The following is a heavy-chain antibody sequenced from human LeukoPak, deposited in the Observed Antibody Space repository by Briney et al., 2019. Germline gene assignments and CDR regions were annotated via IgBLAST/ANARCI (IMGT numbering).Heavy chain of an antibody. J-gene: IGHJ1*01. V-gene: IGHV3-74*01. D-gene: IGHD3-22*01. Sequence: TGGCLRLSCAASGFTFSTYWMHWVRQAPGKGLVWVSRIKGDGSTNYADSVKGRFTISRDNAKNTVSLQMNSLRPEDTGVYYCARAPSEIGGYYPEDFRHWGQGTLVPVSS. CDR2: IKGDGST. CDR1: GFTFSTYW. CDR3: ARAPSEIGGYYPEDFRH.